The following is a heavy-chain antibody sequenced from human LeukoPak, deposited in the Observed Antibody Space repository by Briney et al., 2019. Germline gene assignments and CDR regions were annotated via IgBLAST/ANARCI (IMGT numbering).Heavy chain of an antibody. J-gene: IGHJ4*02. CDR1: GVTFSRYG. CDR2: IISISTPI. Sequence: PGGSLRLSCAVSGVTFSRYGMKWGREAPGKGREWVSYIISISTPIYYPASVTRLFTISRDNANNSLFLQMNSLRDEDTAVYYCARGSVAATFPHWRRGTLVTVSS. CDR3: ARGSVAATFPH. D-gene: IGHD6-19*01. V-gene: IGHV3-48*02.